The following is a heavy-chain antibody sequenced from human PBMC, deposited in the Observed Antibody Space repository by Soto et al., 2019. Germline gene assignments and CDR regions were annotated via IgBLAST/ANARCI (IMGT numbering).Heavy chain of an antibody. CDR3: ARGGNYYDKD. CDR2: IYYSGST. D-gene: IGHD3-22*01. Sequence: SETLSLTCTVPGGSISSGDYYWSWIRQPPGKGLEWIGYIYYSGSTYYNPSLKSRVTISVDTSKNQFSLKLSSVTAADTAVYYCARGGNYYDKDWGQGTLVTVSS. J-gene: IGHJ4*02. CDR1: GGSISSGDYY. V-gene: IGHV4-30-4*01.